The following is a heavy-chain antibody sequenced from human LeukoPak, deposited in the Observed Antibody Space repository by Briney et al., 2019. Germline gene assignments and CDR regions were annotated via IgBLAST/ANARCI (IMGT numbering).Heavy chain of an antibody. D-gene: IGHD2-15*01. Sequence: GESLKISFKGSGYSFTSYWIGWVRQMPGKGLEWMGIIYPGDSDTRYSPSFQGQVTISADKSISTAYLQWSSLKASDTAMYYCARGYCSGGSCYPTDYWGQGTLVTVSS. CDR1: GYSFTSYW. CDR2: IYPGDSDT. V-gene: IGHV5-51*01. J-gene: IGHJ4*02. CDR3: ARGYCSGGSCYPTDY.